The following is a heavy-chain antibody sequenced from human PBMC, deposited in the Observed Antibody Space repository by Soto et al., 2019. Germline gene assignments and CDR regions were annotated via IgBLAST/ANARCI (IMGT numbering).Heavy chain of an antibody. CDR1: GFTFSSCA. V-gene: IGHV3-20*04. J-gene: IGHJ3*02. D-gene: IGHD4-17*01. Sequence: EVQLLESGGGLVQPGGSLRLSCAASGFTFSSCAMGWVRQAPGKGLEWVSGINWRGGGTAYADSVKGRFTISRDNAKNSLYLHMSSLRGEDAALYYCARGRTTVITNDAFDIWGQGTMVTVSS. CDR2: INWRGGGT. CDR3: ARGRTTVITNDAFDI.